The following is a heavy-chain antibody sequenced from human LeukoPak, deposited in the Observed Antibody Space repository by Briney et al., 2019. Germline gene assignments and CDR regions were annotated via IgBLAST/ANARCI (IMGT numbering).Heavy chain of an antibody. D-gene: IGHD5-18*01. J-gene: IGHJ4*02. CDR1: GYTFTDYY. V-gene: IGHV1-2*06. CDR3: YSYGYSTIPLGLNYYFDY. Sequence: ASVKVSCKASGYTFTDYYIHWVRQAPGQGLEWMGRIDPSSGGVNYAQNFQGRVTMTRDTSITTAYMELSRLRSDDTAVYYCYSYGYSTIPLGLNYYFDYWGQGTLVTVSS. CDR2: IDPSSGGV.